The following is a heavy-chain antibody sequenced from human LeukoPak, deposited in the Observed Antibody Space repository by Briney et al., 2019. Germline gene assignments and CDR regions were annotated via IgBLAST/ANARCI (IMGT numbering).Heavy chain of an antibody. V-gene: IGHV5-51*01. Sequence: GESPKISCKGSGYSFTSYWIGWVRQMPGKGLEWMGIIYPGDSDTRYSPSFQGQVTISADKSISTAYLQWSSLKASDTAMYYCARNSGSYYSPNWFDPWGQGTLVTVSS. CDR2: IYPGDSDT. CDR1: GYSFTSYW. J-gene: IGHJ5*02. D-gene: IGHD3-10*01. CDR3: ARNSGSYYSPNWFDP.